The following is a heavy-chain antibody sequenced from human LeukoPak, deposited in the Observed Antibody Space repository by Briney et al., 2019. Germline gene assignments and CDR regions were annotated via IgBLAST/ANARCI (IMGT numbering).Heavy chain of an antibody. D-gene: IGHD6-13*01. CDR2: IKEDGSEK. J-gene: IGHJ4*02. CDR3: VISKGPGLAAY. Sequence: GGSLRLSCTASGFTFSSYWMSWVRQTPGKGLEWVANIKEDGSEKNYVDSVKGRFTIFRDNAKNSLFLQMNSLRVEDTAVYYCVISKGPGLAAYWGQGTLVTVSS. CDR1: GFTFSSYW. V-gene: IGHV3-7*01.